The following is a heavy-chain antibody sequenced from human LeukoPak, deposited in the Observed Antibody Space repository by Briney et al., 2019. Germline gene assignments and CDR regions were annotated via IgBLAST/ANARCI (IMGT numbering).Heavy chain of an antibody. Sequence: SETLSLTCTVSGGSISSSSYYWGWIRQPPGKGLEWIGSIYYSGSTYYNPSLKSRVTISVDTSKNQFSLKLSSVTAADTAVYYCARVGGTWFGERFFDYWGQGTLVTVSS. J-gene: IGHJ4*02. CDR2: IYYSGST. CDR3: ARVGGTWFGERFFDY. V-gene: IGHV4-39*07. D-gene: IGHD3-10*01. CDR1: GGSISSSSYY.